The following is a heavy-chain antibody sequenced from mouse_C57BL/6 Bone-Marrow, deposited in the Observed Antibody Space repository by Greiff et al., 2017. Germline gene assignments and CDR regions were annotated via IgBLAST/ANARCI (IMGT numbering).Heavy chain of an antibody. D-gene: IGHD1-1*01. V-gene: IGHV1-72*01. J-gene: IGHJ2*01. CDR2: IDPNSGGT. Sequence: QVHVKQPGAELVKPGASVKLSCKASGYTFTSYWMHWVKQRPGRGLEWIGRIDPNSGGTKYNEKFKSKATLTVDKPSSTAYMQLSSLTSEDSAVYYCARRGAYYYGSSYEDFDYWGQGTTLTVSS. CDR3: ARRGAYYYGSSYEDFDY. CDR1: GYTFTSYW.